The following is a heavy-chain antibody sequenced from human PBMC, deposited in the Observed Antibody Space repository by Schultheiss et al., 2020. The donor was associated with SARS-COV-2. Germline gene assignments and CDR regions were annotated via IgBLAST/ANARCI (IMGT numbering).Heavy chain of an antibody. V-gene: IGHV3-23*01. CDR1: GFTFSSYA. Sequence: GGSLRLSCAASGFTFSSYAMHWVRQAPGKGLEWVSAISGSGGSTYYADSVKGRFTISRDNSKNTLYLQMNSLRAEDTAVYYCARGGATVVTLYWYFDLWGRGTLVTVSS. CDR2: ISGSGGST. J-gene: IGHJ2*01. CDR3: ARGGATVVTLYWYFDL. D-gene: IGHD4-23*01.